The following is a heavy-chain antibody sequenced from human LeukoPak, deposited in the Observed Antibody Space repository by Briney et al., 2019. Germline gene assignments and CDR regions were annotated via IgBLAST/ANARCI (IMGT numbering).Heavy chain of an antibody. CDR1: GGSISSYY. Sequence: SSETLSLTCTVSGGSISSYYWSWIRQPPGKGLEWIGYIYYSGSTNYNPSLKSRVTMSVDTSKNQFSLRLSSVTAADTAVYYCARVHEKWLVLDYWGQGTLVTVSS. D-gene: IGHD6-19*01. CDR3: ARVHEKWLVLDY. CDR2: IYYSGST. V-gene: IGHV4-59*01. J-gene: IGHJ4*02.